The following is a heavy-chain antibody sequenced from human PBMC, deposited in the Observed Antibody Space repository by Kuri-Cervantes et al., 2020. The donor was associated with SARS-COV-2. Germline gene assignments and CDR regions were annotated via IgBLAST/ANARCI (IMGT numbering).Heavy chain of an antibody. V-gene: IGHV1-46*01. J-gene: IGHJ6*02. CDR1: GYTFTSYY. D-gene: IGHD3-22*01. Sequence: GESLKISCKASGYTFTSYYMHWVRQAPGQGLEWMGIINPSGGSTSYAQKFRGRVTMTRDTSTSTVYMELSSLRSEDTAVYYCARDRQVVVISDGMDVWGQGTTVTVSS. CDR3: ARDRQVVVISDGMDV. CDR2: INPSGGST.